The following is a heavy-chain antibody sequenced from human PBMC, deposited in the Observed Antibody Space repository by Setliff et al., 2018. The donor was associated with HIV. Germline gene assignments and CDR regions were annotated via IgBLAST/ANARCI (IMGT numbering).Heavy chain of an antibody. D-gene: IGHD1-26*01. CDR3: ARGGRWGAD. V-gene: IGHV4-38-2*01. Sequence: SETLSLTCALSGYTISSGYYWAWIRQPPGKGLEWIGRISYGGGTHYNPSLRSRVIISVDTSNQFSLKLSSVTAADTAVYYCARGGRWGADWGQGTLVTVSS. CDR2: ISYGGGT. J-gene: IGHJ4*02. CDR1: GYTISSGYY.